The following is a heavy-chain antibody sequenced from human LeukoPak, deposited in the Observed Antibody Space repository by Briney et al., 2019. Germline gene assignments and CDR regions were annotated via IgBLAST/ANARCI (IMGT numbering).Heavy chain of an antibody. V-gene: IGHV3-23*01. Sequence: GALRLSCAASGFTFSSYAMSWVRQAPGKGLEWVSAISGGGGSTYYADSVKGRFTISRDNSKNTLYLQMNSLRAEDTAVYYCARGREDYGDYNILYYYYGMDVWGQGTTVTVSS. CDR3: ARGREDYGDYNILYYYYGMDV. CDR1: GFTFSSYA. J-gene: IGHJ6*02. D-gene: IGHD4-17*01. CDR2: ISGGGGST.